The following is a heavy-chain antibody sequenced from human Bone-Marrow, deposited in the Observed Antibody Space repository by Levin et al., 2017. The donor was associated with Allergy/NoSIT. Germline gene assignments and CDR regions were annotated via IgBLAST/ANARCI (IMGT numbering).Heavy chain of an antibody. Sequence: PSETLSLTCTVSGGSMSDYNWSWIRQPPGKGLEWVGYIHYSGTTNSNPSLRSRLTMSVDTSNNQISLRLSPVTAADTAVYYCGRAWGVIDDWAFDPWGQGTMVTVSS. CDR1: GGSMSDYN. CDR3: GRAWGVIDDWAFDP. V-gene: IGHV4-59*12. D-gene: IGHD3-16*01. CDR2: IHYSGTT. J-gene: IGHJ3*01.